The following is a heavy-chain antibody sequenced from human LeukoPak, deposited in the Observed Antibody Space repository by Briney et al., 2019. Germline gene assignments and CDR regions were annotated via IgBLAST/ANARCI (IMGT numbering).Heavy chain of an antibody. D-gene: IGHD3-10*01. V-gene: IGHV4-59*12. Sequence: SETLSLTCTVSGGSISNYYWSWLRQPPGKGLEWIGYIYYSGSTSFNPSLKSRVTISVDTSKNQFSLKLTSVSAADTAVYYCARSPYGSGSYGFDYWGPGTLVTVSS. CDR2: IYYSGST. J-gene: IGHJ4*02. CDR1: GGSISNYY. CDR3: ARSPYGSGSYGFDY.